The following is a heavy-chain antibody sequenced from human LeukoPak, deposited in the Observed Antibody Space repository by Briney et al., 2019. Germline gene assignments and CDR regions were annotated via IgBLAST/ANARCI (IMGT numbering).Heavy chain of an antibody. J-gene: IGHJ5*02. CDR2: TYYRSKWYT. V-gene: IGHV6-1*01. CDR1: GDTVSSNTAG. Sequence: SQTLSLTCAISGDTVSSNTAGWSWIRQSPSRGLEWLGRTYYRSKWYTDHAVSVKSRITINPDTAKNQFSLQLNSVTPEDTAVYYCAVEFITGTNDWFDPWGQGTLVTVSS. D-gene: IGHD1-7*01. CDR3: AVEFITGTNDWFDP.